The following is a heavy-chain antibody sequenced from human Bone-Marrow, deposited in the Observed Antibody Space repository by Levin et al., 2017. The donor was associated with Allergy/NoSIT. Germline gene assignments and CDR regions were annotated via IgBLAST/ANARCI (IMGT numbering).Heavy chain of an antibody. J-gene: IGHJ2*01. Sequence: SQTLSFTCTVSGGSITNYYWSWIRQPPGRGLEYIGYVYSTGSTNYNPSLKSRVTLSVDTSKNQFSLKLNSVTAADTAVYYCARAEGVAVPGLVEDWYVDLWGRGTLVTVSS. CDR2: VYSTGST. CDR3: ARAEGVAVPGLVEDWYVDL. V-gene: IGHV4-59*01. CDR1: GGSITNYY. D-gene: IGHD6-19*01.